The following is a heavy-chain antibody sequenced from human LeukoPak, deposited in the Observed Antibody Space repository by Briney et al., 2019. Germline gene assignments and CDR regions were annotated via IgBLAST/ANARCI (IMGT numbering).Heavy chain of an antibody. J-gene: IGHJ6*02. CDR1: GGSISNYY. V-gene: IGHV4-39*01. Sequence: ASETLSLTCTVSGGSISNYYWNWIRQPPGKGLEWIGSIYYSGSTYYNPSLKSRVTISVDTSKNQFSLKLSSVTAADTAVYYCARQKGYSYRYYYYGMDVWGQGTTVTVSS. CDR3: ARQKGYSYRYYYYGMDV. CDR2: IYYSGST. D-gene: IGHD5-18*01.